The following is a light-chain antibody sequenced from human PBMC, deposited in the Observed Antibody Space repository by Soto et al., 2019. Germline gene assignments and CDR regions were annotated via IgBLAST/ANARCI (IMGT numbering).Light chain of an antibody. CDR3: SAWDASLNGYV. Sequence: QSVLTQPPSASGTPGQRLTISCPGSSSNIGSKTVNWYQQLPGTAPKLLIYSNYQRPSGVPDRFSGSKSGTSASLAISGLQSEDEADYYCSAWDASLNGYVFGTGTKVTVL. CDR1: SSNIGSKT. V-gene: IGLV1-44*01. CDR2: SNY. J-gene: IGLJ1*01.